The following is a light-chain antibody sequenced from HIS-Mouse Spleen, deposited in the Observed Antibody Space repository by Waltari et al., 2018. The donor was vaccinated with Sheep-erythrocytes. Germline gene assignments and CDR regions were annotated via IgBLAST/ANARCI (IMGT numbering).Light chain of an antibody. V-gene: IGKV1-39*01. CDR3: QQSYSTPPT. J-gene: IGKJ4*01. Sequence: DIQITQSPSSLSASVGDRVTITCRASQSISSYLNWYQQKPGKAPKLLIYAASILQSGVPSRFSGSGSGTDFTLTISSLQPEDFATYYCQQSYSTPPTFGGGTKVEIK. CDR1: QSISSY. CDR2: AAS.